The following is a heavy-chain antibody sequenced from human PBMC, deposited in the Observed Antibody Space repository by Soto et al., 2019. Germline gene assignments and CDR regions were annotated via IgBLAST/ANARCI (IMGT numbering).Heavy chain of an antibody. J-gene: IGHJ3*01. D-gene: IGHD3-10*01. CDR1: GGSISRYY. CDR3: ARGSGSGNDAFDL. CDR2: IYYSGTT. Sequence: QVQLQESGPGLVKPSETLSLSCTVSGGSISRYYWTWIRQPPGKGLEWIGYIYYSGTTMYNPSLKSRVTISVDTSKNQLSLRLSFVTAADTALYYCARGSGSGNDAFDLWGQGTKVTVSS. V-gene: IGHV4-59*01.